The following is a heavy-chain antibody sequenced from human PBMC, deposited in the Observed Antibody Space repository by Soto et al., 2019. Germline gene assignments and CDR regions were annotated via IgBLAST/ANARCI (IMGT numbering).Heavy chain of an antibody. D-gene: IGHD2-15*01. Sequence: QITLKESGPALVKPTQTLTLTCAFSGFSLSTGGVGVGWIRQPPGKALEWVALIYWDNDKRYSLSLKSRLTITQDTSKNQVVLTMTNMDPVDTATYYCAHSAYGASCYDYWGQGTLVIVSS. CDR2: IYWDNDK. CDR3: AHSAYGASCYDY. CDR1: GFSLSTGGVG. J-gene: IGHJ4*02. V-gene: IGHV2-5*02.